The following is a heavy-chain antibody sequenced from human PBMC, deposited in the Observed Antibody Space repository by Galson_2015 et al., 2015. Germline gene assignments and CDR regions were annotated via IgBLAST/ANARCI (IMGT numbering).Heavy chain of an antibody. CDR1: GFTFSSYS. Sequence: SLRLSCAASGFTFSSYSMNWVRQAPGKGLEWVSSISSSSSYIYYADSVKGRFTISRDNAKNSLYLQMNSLRAEDTAVYYCARDGLDYGSRRCAYFDYWGPGTLRTVSS. CDR3: ARDGLDYGSRRCAYFDY. CDR2: ISSSSSYI. D-gene: IGHD3-10*01. V-gene: IGHV3-21*01. J-gene: IGHJ4*02.